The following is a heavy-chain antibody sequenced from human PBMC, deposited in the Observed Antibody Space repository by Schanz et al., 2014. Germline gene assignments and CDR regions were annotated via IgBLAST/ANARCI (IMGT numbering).Heavy chain of an antibody. CDR3: ARKMKLGVYGGKGHDSLDI. CDR2: INSVGSNT. CDR1: GFTFSSHW. V-gene: IGHV3-74*02. D-gene: IGHD4-17*01. Sequence: EVQLVESGGGVVQPGRSLRLSCAASGFTFSSHWMHWVRQDPGKGLVWVARINSVGSNTDYADSVTGRFTISRDNAKNTLYLQMNTLRAEDTAVYYCARKMKLGVYGGKGHDSLDIWGQGTMXTVSS. J-gene: IGHJ3*02.